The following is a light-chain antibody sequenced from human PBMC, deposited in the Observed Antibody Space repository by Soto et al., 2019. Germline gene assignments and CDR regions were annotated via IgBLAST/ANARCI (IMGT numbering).Light chain of an antibody. Sequence: QSALAQPASVSGSPGQSITISCTGTSSDVGGYNYVSWYQQNPGKAPKLMIYEVTNRPSGVSNRFSGSKSGNTASLTISGLQAEDEADYYCSSYTSSNKYVLGSGTKVT. CDR1: SSDVGGYNY. CDR2: EVT. V-gene: IGLV2-14*01. J-gene: IGLJ1*01. CDR3: SSYTSSNKYV.